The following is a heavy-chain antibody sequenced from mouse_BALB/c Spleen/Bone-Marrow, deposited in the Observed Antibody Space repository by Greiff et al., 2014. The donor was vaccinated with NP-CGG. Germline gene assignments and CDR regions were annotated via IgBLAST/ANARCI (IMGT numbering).Heavy chain of an antibody. CDR3: AGERENDGYYDIDY. Sequence: QVQLKESGPGPGAPSQSLSITCTVSGFSLTSYGVHWVRQPPGKGLEWLGVIWAVGSTNDYSALMSRLSISKDDSKSKVFLKMNRLQTDDTAMYYCAGERENDGYYDIDYWGQGTTLTVSS. CDR2: IWAVGST. D-gene: IGHD2-3*01. CDR1: GFSLTSYG. J-gene: IGHJ2*01. V-gene: IGHV2-9*02.